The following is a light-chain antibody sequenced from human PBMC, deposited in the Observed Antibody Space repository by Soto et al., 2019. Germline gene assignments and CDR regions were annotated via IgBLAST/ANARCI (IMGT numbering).Light chain of an antibody. CDR2: DAS. CDR3: QQCSSSPRT. Sequence: EIVLTQSPATLSLSPGDRATLSCRASQTIISGFLAWYQQKVGQAPRLLIYDASSRATGVPDRFSGSGSGTDFTLTISSLEPEDFAVYYCQQCSSSPRTFGQGTRLEIK. CDR1: QTIISGF. J-gene: IGKJ5*01. V-gene: IGKV3-20*01.